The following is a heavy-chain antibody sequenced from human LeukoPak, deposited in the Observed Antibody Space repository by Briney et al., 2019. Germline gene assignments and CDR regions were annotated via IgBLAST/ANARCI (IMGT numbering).Heavy chain of an antibody. V-gene: IGHV3-15*01. CDR3: TTEVWFGEGRFDY. CDR1: GFTFSNAW. D-gene: IGHD3-10*01. CDR2: IKSKTDGGTT. J-gene: IGHJ4*02. Sequence: PGGSLRLSCAASGFTFSNAWMSWVRQAPGKGLEWVGRIKSKTDGGTTDYAAPVKGRFTISRDDSKTTLYLQMNSLKTEDTAVYYCTTEVWFGEGRFDYWGQGTLVTVSS.